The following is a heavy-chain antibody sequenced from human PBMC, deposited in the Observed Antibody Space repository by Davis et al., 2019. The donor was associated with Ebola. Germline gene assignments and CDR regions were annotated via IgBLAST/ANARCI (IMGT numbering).Heavy chain of an antibody. CDR2: IKSKGEGGTT. V-gene: IGHV3-15*01. CDR3: TTGEDLTDFGLDV. CDR1: GFLFNAAW. Sequence: GGSLRLSCAASGFLFNAAWMSWVRQAPGKGLQWVGRIKSKGEGGTTDFAAPVNGRFAISRDDSKDTLSLEMNSLKTEDTAVYCCTTGEDLTDFGLDVWGQGTAVTVSS. D-gene: IGHD2-21*02. J-gene: IGHJ6*02.